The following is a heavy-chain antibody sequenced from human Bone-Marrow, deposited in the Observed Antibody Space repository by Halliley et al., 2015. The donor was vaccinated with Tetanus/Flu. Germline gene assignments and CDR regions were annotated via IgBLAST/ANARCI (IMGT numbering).Heavy chain of an antibody. J-gene: IGHJ4*02. V-gene: IGHV6-1*01. CDR3: AKGSLEGGFDF. Sequence: EWLGRTYYRSEWSFDYAISVKSRINVYADTSKNQFSLQLNSVTPEDAAVYYCAKGSLEGGFDFWGQGTLVTVSS. CDR2: TYYRSEWSF. D-gene: IGHD1-1*01.